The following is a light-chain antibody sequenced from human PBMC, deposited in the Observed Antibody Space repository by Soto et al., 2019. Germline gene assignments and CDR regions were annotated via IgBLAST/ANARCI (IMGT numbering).Light chain of an antibody. CDR1: QSVSSY. CDR3: QPLSNLLPGP. V-gene: IGKV3-11*01. CDR2: DAS. Sequence: IGLTKSPATLSLSTGVKATLSCRASQSVSSYLAWYQQKPGQAPRLLIYDASNRATGIPARFSGSGSGTDFTLTISILEPEDFAVYYCQPLSNLLPGPFGQGTKVDIK. J-gene: IGKJ2*01.